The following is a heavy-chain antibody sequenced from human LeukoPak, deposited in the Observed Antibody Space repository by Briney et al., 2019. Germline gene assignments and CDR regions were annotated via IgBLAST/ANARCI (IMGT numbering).Heavy chain of an antibody. D-gene: IGHD2/OR15-2a*01. J-gene: IGHJ4*02. CDR3: ARDPRNKQLCPFDY. CDR1: GFTFKSYP. CDR2: ISFDGSNK. V-gene: IGHV3-30*01. Sequence: PGRSLRLPCAASGFTFKSYPMHWIRQTPGKGPEWVAAISFDGSNKYYADSVQGRFTLSRDNSNNTLYLQMHSLRAEDMAVYYCARDPRNKQLCPFDYLGQGTLVTVSS.